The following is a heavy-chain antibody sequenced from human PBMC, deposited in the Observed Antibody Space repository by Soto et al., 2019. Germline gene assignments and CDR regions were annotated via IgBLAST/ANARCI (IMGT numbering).Heavy chain of an antibody. CDR3: ARGHEYYDFWSGYYYYYYYMDV. J-gene: IGHJ6*03. Sequence: SETLSLTCAVYGGSFSGYYWSWIRQPPVKGLEWIGEINHSGSTNYNPSLKSRVTISVDTSKNQFSLKLSSVTAADTAVYYCARGHEYYDFWSGYYYYYYYMDVWGKGTTVTVSS. CDR1: GGSFSGYY. D-gene: IGHD3-3*01. CDR2: INHSGST. V-gene: IGHV4-34*01.